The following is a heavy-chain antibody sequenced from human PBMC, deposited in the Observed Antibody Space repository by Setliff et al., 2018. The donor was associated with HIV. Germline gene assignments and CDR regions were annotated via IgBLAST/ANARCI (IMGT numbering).Heavy chain of an antibody. J-gene: IGHJ6*02. CDR3: ATHASTVQDAMDV. CDR1: GGSISSTIYH. V-gene: IGHV4-39*01. CDR2: IHSSGIT. D-gene: IGHD4-4*01. Sequence: PSETLSLTCTVSGGSISSTIYHWVWIRQSPGKGLEWIGNIHSSGITYYKPSLKSRLTISLDTSKNQFSLKLSSVTAADTAVYYCATHASTVQDAMDVWGQGTTVTVSS.